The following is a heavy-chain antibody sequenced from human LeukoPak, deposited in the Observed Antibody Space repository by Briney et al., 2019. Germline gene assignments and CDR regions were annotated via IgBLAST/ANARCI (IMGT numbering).Heavy chain of an antibody. CDR2: IYYSGTT. V-gene: IGHV4-59*01. CDR1: GGSISSYF. D-gene: IGHD2-15*01. CDR3: AREPRSPGGRGRPFDF. Sequence: SETLSLTCTVSGGSISSYFWSWIRQPPGKGLEWIGYIYYSGTTNYNPSLKSRVTISVDTSKNQFSLRLSSVTAADTAVYYCAREPRSPGGRGRPFDFWGQGTLVTVSS. J-gene: IGHJ4*02.